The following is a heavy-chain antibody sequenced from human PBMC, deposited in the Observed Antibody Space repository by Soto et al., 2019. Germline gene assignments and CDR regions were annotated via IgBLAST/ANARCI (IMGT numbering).Heavy chain of an antibody. J-gene: IGHJ5*02. D-gene: IGHD3-3*01. V-gene: IGHV4-30-2*01. CDR1: GGSISSGGYS. CDR2: IYHSGST. CDR3: ARDVVSYDFWSWWFDP. Sequence: SETLSLTCAVSGGSISSGGYSWSWIRQPPGKGLEWIGYIYHSGSTYYNPSLKSRVTISVDRSKNQFSLKLSSVAAADTAVYYCARDVVSYDFWSWWFDPWGQGTLVTVSS.